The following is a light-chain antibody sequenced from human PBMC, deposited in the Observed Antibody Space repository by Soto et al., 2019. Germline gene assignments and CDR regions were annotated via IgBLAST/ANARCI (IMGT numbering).Light chain of an antibody. CDR2: GAS. J-gene: IGKJ5*01. V-gene: IGKV3-15*01. Sequence: EIEVTQSPSTLSVSPGERATLSCRASQSVSSNLAWYQQKPGQAPRLLIYGASTRATGIPARFSGIGSGTEFTLTISSLQSDDIATYYCQQYSNLITFGQGTRLEIK. CDR1: QSVSSN. CDR3: QQYSNLIT.